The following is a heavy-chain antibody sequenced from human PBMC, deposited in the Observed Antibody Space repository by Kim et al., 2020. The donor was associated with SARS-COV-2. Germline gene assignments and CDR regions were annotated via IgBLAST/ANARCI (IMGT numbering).Heavy chain of an antibody. CDR1: GFTFSHYA. V-gene: IGHV3-23*01. CDR2: ISDSADYI. CDR3: AKWREYCGSSTCFQNLDS. J-gene: IGHJ4*02. Sequence: GGSLRLSCAASGFTFSHYAMSWVRQAPGKGPEWVSGISDSADYIYYADSVKGRFTLSRDNSKNTLFLQMNSLRAEDTAVYYCAKWREYCGSSTCFQNLDSWGQGTLVTVSS. D-gene: IGHD2-2*01.